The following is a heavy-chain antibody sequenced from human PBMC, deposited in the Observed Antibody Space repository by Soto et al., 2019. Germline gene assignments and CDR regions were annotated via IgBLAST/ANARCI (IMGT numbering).Heavy chain of an antibody. V-gene: IGHV3-66*01. J-gene: IGHJ6*02. D-gene: IGHD3-10*01. Sequence: EVQLVESGGGLVQPGGSLRLSGAASGFTVSSTYMSWVRQAPGKGLEWVSVIYSGGSTYYADSVKGRFTIPRDNSKNTLYLQMNSLRAEDTAVYYFARDMVRGMDVWGQGTTVTVSS. CDR1: GFTVSSTY. CDR2: IYSGGST. CDR3: ARDMVRGMDV.